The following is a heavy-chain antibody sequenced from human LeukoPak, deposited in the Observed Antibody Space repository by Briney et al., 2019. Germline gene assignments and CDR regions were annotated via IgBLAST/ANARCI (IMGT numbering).Heavy chain of an antibody. CDR3: AKPGPYFDY. D-gene: IGHD3-10*01. V-gene: IGHV3-23*01. CDR1: EFNFA. CDR2: ITASGGTT. Sequence: GGPLRLSCAASEFNFAMSWVRQAPGKGLEWVSAITASGGTTFYADSVKGRFTISRDNSKNTLYLQMNSLRAEDTAVYYCAKPGPYFDYWGQGTLVTVSS. J-gene: IGHJ4*02.